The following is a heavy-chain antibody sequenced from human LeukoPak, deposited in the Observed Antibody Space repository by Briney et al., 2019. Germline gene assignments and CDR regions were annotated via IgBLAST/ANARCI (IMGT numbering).Heavy chain of an antibody. D-gene: IGHD3-10*01. CDR2: VRHSGST. V-gene: IGHV4-34*01. Sequence: SETLSLTCAVYGGSFSDFYWSWIRQPPGKGLEWIGEVRHSGSTNYNPSLKSRVTIPVHTSKNHFSLKLSSVTAADTAVYFCAISDIVRGTPLDAFDIWGQGTMVTVSS. J-gene: IGHJ3*02. CDR1: GGSFSDFY. CDR3: AISDIVRGTPLDAFDI.